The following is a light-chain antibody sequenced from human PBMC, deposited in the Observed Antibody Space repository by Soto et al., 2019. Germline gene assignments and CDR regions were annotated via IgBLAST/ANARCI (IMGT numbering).Light chain of an antibody. CDR3: QQYNSYSRT. CDR1: QSISSW. Sequence: DIQMTQSPCTLSASVGDRVTITCRASQSISSWLAWYQQKPGKAPNLLIYKASSLQSGVPSRFSGSGSGTEFTLTISSLQPDDFAPYYCQQYNSYSRTLGQGTKLEIK. CDR2: KAS. V-gene: IGKV1-5*03. J-gene: IGKJ2*01.